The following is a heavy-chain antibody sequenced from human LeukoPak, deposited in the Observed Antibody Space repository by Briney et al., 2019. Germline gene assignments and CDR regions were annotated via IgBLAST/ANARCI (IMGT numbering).Heavy chain of an antibody. V-gene: IGHV1-46*01. J-gene: IGHJ4*02. CDR3: ARVAVGATYFDY. Sequence: ASVKVSCKASGYTFTSYYMHWVRQAPGQGLEWVGIINPSGGSTSYAQKFQGRVTMTRDTSTSTVYMELSSLRSEDTAVYYCARVAVGATYFDYWGQGTLVTVSS. CDR2: INPSGGST. CDR1: GYTFTSYY. D-gene: IGHD1-26*01.